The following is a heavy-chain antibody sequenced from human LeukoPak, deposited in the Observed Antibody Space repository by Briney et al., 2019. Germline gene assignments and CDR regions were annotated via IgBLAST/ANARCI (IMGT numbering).Heavy chain of an antibody. CDR1: GDNFRNYA. J-gene: IGHJ4*02. D-gene: IGHD3-16*01. V-gene: IGHV1-69*01. CDR3: ARGVVEGSYGTAVDY. Sequence: SVKVSCKASGDNFRNYAMTWVRQAPGQGLEWMGVTIPSIETVNYAQKFRGRVTITADESTSTVFMEMYNLRSEDTASYFCARGVVEGSYGTAVDYWGQGTLVTVSS. CDR2: TIPSIETV.